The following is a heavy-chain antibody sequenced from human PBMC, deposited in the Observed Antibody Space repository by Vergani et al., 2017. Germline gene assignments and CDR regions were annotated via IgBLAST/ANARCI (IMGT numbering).Heavy chain of an antibody. CDR2: ISYDGTQK. D-gene: IGHD2-15*01. CDR1: GFTSSYYG. V-gene: IGHV3-30*03. Sequence: QVHLVESGGGVVQPGRSLRLSCVVSGFTSSYYGMNWVRQAPGKGLEWVAVISYDGTQKYYADSVKGRITISRDNSKSTLYLQMNSLRTEDAAVYYYATKSGGPRGCPIGYFGDWGQGTLVTVAS. J-gene: IGHJ1*01. CDR3: ATKSGGPRGCPIGYFGD.